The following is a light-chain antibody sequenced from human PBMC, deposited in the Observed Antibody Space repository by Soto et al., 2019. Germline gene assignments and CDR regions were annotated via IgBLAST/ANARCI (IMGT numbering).Light chain of an antibody. V-gene: IGKV3-15*01. CDR2: GAS. Sequence: EIVLTQSPVTLSLSPGERVTLSCRASQSVSGHLAWYQQKPGQAPRLIISGASTRATGIPARFSGRGSGTEFTLTISSLQSEDFALYYCHQYHYWWTFGQATKVDIK. CDR1: QSVSGH. J-gene: IGKJ1*01. CDR3: HQYHYWWT.